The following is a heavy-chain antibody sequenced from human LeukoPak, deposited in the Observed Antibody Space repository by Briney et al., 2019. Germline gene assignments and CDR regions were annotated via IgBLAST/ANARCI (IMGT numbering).Heavy chain of an antibody. J-gene: IGHJ4*02. D-gene: IGHD2-15*01. Sequence: ASVKVSCKASGYTFTGYYMHWVRQAPGQGLEWMGRINPNSGGTNYAQKFQGRVTMTRDTSISTAYMELSRLRSDDTAAYYCARVQCSGGSCYSGYWGQGTLVTVSS. CDR1: GYTFTGYY. CDR3: ARVQCSGGSCYSGY. CDR2: INPNSGGT. V-gene: IGHV1-2*06.